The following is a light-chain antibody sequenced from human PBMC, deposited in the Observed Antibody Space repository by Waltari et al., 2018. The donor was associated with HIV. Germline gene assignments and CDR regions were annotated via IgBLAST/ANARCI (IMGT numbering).Light chain of an antibody. V-gene: IGLV2-23*02. CDR1: SSDVGSYNL. CDR3: CSYAGSSIP. J-gene: IGLJ2*01. CDR2: EVY. Sequence: QSPLTQPASVSAAVGTAMTISLTGHSSDVGSYNLHSWYQHQPGKAPKLIIYEVYKRPSGVSNRFSGSKSGNTASLTVSGLQAEDEADYYCCSYAGSSIPFGGGTKLTVL.